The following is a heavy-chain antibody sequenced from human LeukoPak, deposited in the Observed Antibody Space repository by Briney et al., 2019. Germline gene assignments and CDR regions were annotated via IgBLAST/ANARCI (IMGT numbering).Heavy chain of an antibody. J-gene: IGHJ4*02. Sequence: SETLSLTCTVSGGSMSSYYWSWIRQPPGKGLEWIGYIYYSGSTNYNPSLKSRVTISVDTSKNQFSLKLSSVTAADTAVYYCARRIAARLGYFDYWGQGTLVTVSS. V-gene: IGHV4-59*01. CDR3: ARRIAARLGYFDY. D-gene: IGHD6-6*01. CDR1: GGSMSSYY. CDR2: IYYSGST.